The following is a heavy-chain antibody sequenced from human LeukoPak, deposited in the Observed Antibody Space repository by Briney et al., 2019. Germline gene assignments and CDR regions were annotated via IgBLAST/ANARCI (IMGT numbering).Heavy chain of an antibody. CDR3: AREGSAMVRGVPSDY. D-gene: IGHD3-10*01. Sequence: ASVKVSCKASGYTFTSYDINWVRQATGQGLEWMGWMNPNSGNTGYAQKFQGRVTMTRNTSISTAYMELRSLRSDDTAVYYCAREGSAMVRGVPSDYWGQGTLVTVSS. V-gene: IGHV1-8*01. J-gene: IGHJ4*02. CDR2: MNPNSGNT. CDR1: GYTFTSYD.